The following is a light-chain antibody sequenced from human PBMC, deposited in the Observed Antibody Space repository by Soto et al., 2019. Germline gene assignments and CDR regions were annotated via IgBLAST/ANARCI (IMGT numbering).Light chain of an antibody. Sequence: EIVLTQSPGTLSLSPGERATLPCRASQSVRRYLAWYQKKPGQAPRLLIYDASTRATGIPDRLSGSGSGTDCTLTISRLEPEDVAVYYCQQYGSSPITLGQGTRLEIK. V-gene: IGKV3-20*01. J-gene: IGKJ5*01. CDR2: DAS. CDR3: QQYGSSPIT. CDR1: QSVRRY.